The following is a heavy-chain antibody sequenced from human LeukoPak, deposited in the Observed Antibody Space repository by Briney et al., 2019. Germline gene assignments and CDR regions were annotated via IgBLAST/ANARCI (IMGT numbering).Heavy chain of an antibody. CDR1: GFTFDDYG. CDR3: ARVSSEITIFGVVIYYMDV. D-gene: IGHD3-3*01. CDR2: IRWCGGST. J-gene: IGHJ6*03. V-gene: IGHV3-20*04. Sequence: GGSLRLPCAASGFTFDDYGKSWVRQAPGKGLEWVSDIRWCGGSTGYADSVEGGFTISRDNAKSSLNLKMNIPRPKDTALYYCARVSSEITIFGVVIYYMDVWGKGTTVTVS.